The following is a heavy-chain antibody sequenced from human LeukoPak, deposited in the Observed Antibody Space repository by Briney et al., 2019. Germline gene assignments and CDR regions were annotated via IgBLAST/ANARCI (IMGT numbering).Heavy chain of an antibody. CDR1: GFTFSNYE. CDR3: ERLGFCSDGSCYSLDY. CDR2: ITSSGPTA. D-gene: IGHD2-15*01. J-gene: IGHJ4*02. Sequence: RGSLRLSCAASGFTFSNYEMNWVRQAPGIGLEWVSYITSSGPTAFYADSVKGRFNISRDNAQNSLFLQMNNLTAEDTAIYYCERLGFCSDGSCYSLDYWGQGILLTVSS. V-gene: IGHV3-48*03.